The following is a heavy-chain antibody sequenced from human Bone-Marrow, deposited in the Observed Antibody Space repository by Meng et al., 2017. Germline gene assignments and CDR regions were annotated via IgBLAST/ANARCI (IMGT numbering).Heavy chain of an antibody. CDR2: IIPIFGTA. J-gene: IGHJ4*02. CDR3: AIGDGYNYKDY. Sequence: VQLVGDGAGVKKAGSWVQASCKASGGTLSSDGISWGRQAAGQGLEWMGGIIPIFGTANYAKKFKGRVTITADESTSTAYMELSSLRSEDTAVYYCAIGDGYNYKDYWGQGTLVTVSS. CDR1: GGTLSSDG. D-gene: IGHD5-24*01. V-gene: IGHV1-69*01.